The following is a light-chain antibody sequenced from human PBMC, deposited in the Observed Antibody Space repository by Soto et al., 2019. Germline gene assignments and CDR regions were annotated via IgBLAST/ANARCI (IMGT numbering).Light chain of an antibody. CDR2: DAS. V-gene: IGKV3-11*01. CDR1: QSVSSY. Sequence: EIVLTQSPATLSLSPGESATLSCRASQSVSSYLAWFQQKPGQPPRLLIYDASNRATGIPARLSGSGSRTYFTLTISSLEPEDFAVYYCQQRYNWPYTFGQGTKLEIK. J-gene: IGKJ2*01. CDR3: QQRYNWPYT.